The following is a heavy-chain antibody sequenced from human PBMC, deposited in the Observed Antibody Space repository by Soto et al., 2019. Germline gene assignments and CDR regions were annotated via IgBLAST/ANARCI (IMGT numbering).Heavy chain of an antibody. CDR3: AKDGWELLRGFDP. D-gene: IGHD1-26*01. Sequence: EVQLLESGGGLVQPGGSLRLSCAASGFTFRNYAMSWVRQAPGKGLEWVSAISGSVSSTYYADSVKGRFTISRDHSKNTLYLQMGSLRAEDTAVYYCAKDGWELLRGFDPWGQGTLVTVSS. CDR2: ISGSVSST. J-gene: IGHJ5*02. V-gene: IGHV3-23*01. CDR1: GFTFRNYA.